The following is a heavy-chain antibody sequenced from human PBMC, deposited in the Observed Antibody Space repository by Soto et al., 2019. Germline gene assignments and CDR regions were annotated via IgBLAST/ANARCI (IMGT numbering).Heavy chain of an antibody. D-gene: IGHD6-19*01. CDR3: TKDVIAVAATNCFEY. CDR1: SFTFSNAW. J-gene: IGHJ4*02. Sequence: GGSLRLSCAASSFTFSNAWMNWVRQAPGKGLEWVGRIKSKTDGGTTEYAAPVKGRFTISRDDSKNMLYLQMNSLKIEDTAVYYCTKDVIAVAATNCFEYWGQGTLVSVCS. CDR2: IKSKTDGGTT. V-gene: IGHV3-15*07.